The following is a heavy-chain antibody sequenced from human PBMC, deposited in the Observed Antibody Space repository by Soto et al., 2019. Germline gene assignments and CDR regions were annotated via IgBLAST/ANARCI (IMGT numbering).Heavy chain of an antibody. CDR2: IVYDGSNK. J-gene: IGHJ5*02. D-gene: IGHD2-15*01. V-gene: IGHV3-30-3*01. CDR3: ARDDKGGSPDH. Sequence: QVQLVESGGGVVQPGRSLRLSCAASGFTFSTYAMHWVRPAPGKGMEWVAVIVYDGSNKYYSDSVKGRFTISRDNSKSSLYLQMNSLRTEDTAVSVFARDDKGGSPDHWGQGTMVTVSS. CDR1: GFTFSTYA.